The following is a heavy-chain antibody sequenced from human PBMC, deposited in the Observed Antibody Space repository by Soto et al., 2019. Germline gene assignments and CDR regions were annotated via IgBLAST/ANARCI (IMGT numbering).Heavy chain of an antibody. J-gene: IGHJ6*02. CDR3: ARESYEFWSGIMDV. Sequence: PGGSLRLSCAASGFTVSSNYMSWVRQAPGKGLEWVSVIYSGGTTFHAASVMSRCTISRDNSKNTLYLQMNGLRAEDTAVYYCARESYEFWSGIMDVWGQGTTVTVSS. V-gene: IGHV3-53*01. CDR2: IYSGGTT. D-gene: IGHD3-3*01. CDR1: GFTVSSNY.